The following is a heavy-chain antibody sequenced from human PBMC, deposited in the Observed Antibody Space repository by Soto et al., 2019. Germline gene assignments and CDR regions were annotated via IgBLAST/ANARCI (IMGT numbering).Heavy chain of an antibody. CDR3: AHTWGLPFDY. J-gene: IGHJ4*02. CDR2: IYWNDDT. D-gene: IGHD3-16*01. CDR1: GVSLRTTGVG. Sequence: QITLKESGPTLVEPTQTLTLTCTYSGVSLRTTGVGVGWILQPPGKALEWLGIIYWNDDTRYSPSLKNRFTLTRDISKSQVVLTMTNMDPVDTATYYCAHTWGLPFDYWGQGTLVIVSS. V-gene: IGHV2-5*01.